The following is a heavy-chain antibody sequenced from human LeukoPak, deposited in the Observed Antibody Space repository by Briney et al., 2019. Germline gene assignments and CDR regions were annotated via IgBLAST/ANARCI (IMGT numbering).Heavy chain of an antibody. Sequence: SQTLSLTCAISGDSVSSNSAAWTWIRQSPSRGLEWLGRTYYRSKWYNDYAVSVRSRITINSDTSKNQFSLQLNSVIPEDTAVYYCARDPGYSYYGMDVWGQGTTVTVSS. CDR3: ARDPGYSYYGMDV. D-gene: IGHD1-1*01. CDR1: GDSVSSNSAA. CDR2: TYYRSKWYN. J-gene: IGHJ6*02. V-gene: IGHV6-1*01.